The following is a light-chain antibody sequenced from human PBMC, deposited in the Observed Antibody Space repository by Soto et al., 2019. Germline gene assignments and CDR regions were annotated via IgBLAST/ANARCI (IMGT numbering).Light chain of an antibody. Sequence: DIQMTQSPSSLSASVGDRVTITCRASQGISNYLAWYQQKPGKVPKLLIYAASTLHSGVPSRFSGSGSGTDFTLTISSLQPEYVANYYCQKYNSAPSTFGQGTKLEIK. J-gene: IGKJ2*02. CDR1: QGISNY. CDR2: AAS. V-gene: IGKV1-27*01. CDR3: QKYNSAPST.